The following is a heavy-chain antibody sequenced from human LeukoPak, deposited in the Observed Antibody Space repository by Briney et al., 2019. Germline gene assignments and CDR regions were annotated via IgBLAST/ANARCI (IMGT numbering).Heavy chain of an antibody. CDR1: GYTFTSYY. CDR2: INPSGGST. D-gene: IGHD3-22*01. V-gene: IGHV1-46*01. CDR3: ARKSSSDSGYYSGGLYY. J-gene: IGHJ4*02. Sequence: GASVKVSCKASGYTFTSYYMHWVRQAPGQGLEWMGIINPSGGSTSYAQKFQGRVTMTRDTSTSTVYMELSSLRSEDTAVYYCARKSSSDSGYYSGGLYYWGQGTLVTVSS.